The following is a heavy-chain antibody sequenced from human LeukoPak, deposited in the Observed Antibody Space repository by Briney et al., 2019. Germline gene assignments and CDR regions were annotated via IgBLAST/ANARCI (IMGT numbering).Heavy chain of an antibody. V-gene: IGHV4-34*01. Sequence: PSETLSLTCAVHGGSFSGYYWSWIRQPPGKGLEWIGEINHSGSTNYNPSLKSRVTISVDTSKNQFSLKLSSVTAADTAVYYCARGARGVVPAAISYWGQGTLVTVSS. CDR1: GGSFSGYY. J-gene: IGHJ4*02. CDR2: INHSGST. D-gene: IGHD2-2*01. CDR3: ARGARGVVPAAISY.